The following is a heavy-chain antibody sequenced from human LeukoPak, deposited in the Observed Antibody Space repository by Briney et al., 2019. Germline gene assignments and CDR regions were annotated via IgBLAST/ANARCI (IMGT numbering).Heavy chain of an antibody. V-gene: IGHV4-30-2*01. CDR3: ARGGITMVRGAGNWFDP. CDR1: GGSISSGGYS. Sequence: SETLSLTCAVSGGSISSGGYSWSWIRQPPGKGLEWIGYIYHSGSTYYNPSLKSRVTISVDRSKNQFSLKLSSVAAADTAVYYCARGGITMVRGAGNWFDPGAREPWSPSPQ. CDR2: IYHSGST. D-gene: IGHD3-10*01. J-gene: IGHJ5*02.